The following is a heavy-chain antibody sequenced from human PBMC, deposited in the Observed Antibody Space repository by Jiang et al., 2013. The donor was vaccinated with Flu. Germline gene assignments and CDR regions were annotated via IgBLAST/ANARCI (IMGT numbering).Heavy chain of an antibody. CDR3: ARGCGGSCYHVEGDYYYYGMDV. J-gene: IGHJ6*02. D-gene: IGHD2-15*01. Sequence: SGAEVKKPGASVKVSCKASGYTFTSYYMHWVRQAPGQGLEWMGIINPSGGSTSYAQKFQGRVTTTRDTSTSTVYMELSSLRSEDTAVYYCARGCGGSCYHVEGDYYYYGMDVWGQGTTVTVSS. CDR1: GYTFTSYY. CDR2: INPSGGST. V-gene: IGHV1-46*01.